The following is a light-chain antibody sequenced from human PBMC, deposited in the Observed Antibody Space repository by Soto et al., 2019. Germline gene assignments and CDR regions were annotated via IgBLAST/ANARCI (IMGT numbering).Light chain of an antibody. Sequence: IVLTDSPSTLSLSPWERATLSFRASQSVSSYLAWYQQKPGQAPRLLIYGISTRATGVPARFSGSGSGTEFTLTISSLQSEDFTVYSCLQYHNLWAFGQGTKVDIK. CDR2: GIS. V-gene: IGKV3-15*01. J-gene: IGKJ1*01. CDR1: QSVSSY. CDR3: LQYHNLWA.